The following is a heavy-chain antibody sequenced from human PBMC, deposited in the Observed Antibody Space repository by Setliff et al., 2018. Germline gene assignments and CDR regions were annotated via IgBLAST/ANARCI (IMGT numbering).Heavy chain of an antibody. CDR1: GFTFSNNA. V-gene: IGHV3-23*03. CDR3: AREYYDSSGFSYGMDV. Sequence: GGSLRLSCLASGFTFSNNAMSWIRQAPGKGLEWVSVVYSGSPNTYYAESVKGRFTISRDNSKNTQYLQMHSLRVEDTAVYYCAREYYDSSGFSYGMDVWGQGTTVTVSS. D-gene: IGHD3-22*01. J-gene: IGHJ6*02. CDR2: VYSGSPNT.